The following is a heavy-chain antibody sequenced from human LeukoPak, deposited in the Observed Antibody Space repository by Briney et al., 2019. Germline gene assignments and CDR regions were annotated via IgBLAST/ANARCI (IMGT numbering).Heavy chain of an antibody. V-gene: IGHV4-59*01. Sequence: SETLSLTCTVSGGSISSYYWGWIRQPPGKGLEWIGYIYYSVSTNYNPSLKSRVTISVDTSKNQFSLKLSSVTAADTAVYYCARGGRIAAAGFDYWGQGTLVTVSS. CDR2: IYYSVST. CDR1: GGSISSYY. D-gene: IGHD6-13*01. J-gene: IGHJ4*02. CDR3: ARGGRIAAAGFDY.